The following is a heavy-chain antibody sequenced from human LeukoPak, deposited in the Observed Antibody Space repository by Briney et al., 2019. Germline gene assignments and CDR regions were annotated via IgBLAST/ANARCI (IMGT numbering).Heavy chain of an antibody. V-gene: IGHV4-38-2*01. J-gene: IGHJ6*04. CDR2: IYHSGST. CDR1: GYSLSSGYY. D-gene: IGHD4-17*01. Sequence: SETLSLTCAVSGYSLSSGYYWGWIRQPPGKGRERIGSIYHSGSTYYNPSLKRRDTISVDTSKTQFSLKLSSVTAADTAVYYCARLYTVTTWVDVWGKGTTVTVSS. CDR3: ARLYTVTTWVDV.